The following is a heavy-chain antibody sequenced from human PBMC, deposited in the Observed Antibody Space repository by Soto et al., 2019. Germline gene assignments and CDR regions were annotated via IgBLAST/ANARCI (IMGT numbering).Heavy chain of an antibody. D-gene: IGHD6-19*01. CDR2: INAGNGNT. CDR3: ARDGMYSSGWSTPLAAPDNWFDP. Sequence: EASVKVSCTSSGCRFTSYVMHCVRQAPGQRHKWMGWINAGNGNTKYSQKFQGRVTITRDTSASTAYMELSSLRSEDTAVYYCARDGMYSSGWSTPLAAPDNWFDPWGQGTLVTVSS. CDR1: GCRFTSYV. J-gene: IGHJ5*02. V-gene: IGHV1-3*01.